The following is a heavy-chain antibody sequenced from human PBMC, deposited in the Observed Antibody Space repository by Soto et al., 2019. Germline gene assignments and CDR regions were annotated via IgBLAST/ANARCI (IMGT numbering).Heavy chain of an antibody. Sequence: PSETLSLTCTVSGGSISSGGYYWSWIRQHPGKGLEWIGYIYYSGSTYYNPSLKSRVTISVDTSRNQFSLKLSSVTAADTAVYYCARPSRGYSYLYDYWGQGTLVTV. V-gene: IGHV4-31*03. CDR1: GGSISSGGYY. J-gene: IGHJ4*02. CDR3: ARPSRGYSYLYDY. CDR2: IYYSGST. D-gene: IGHD5-18*01.